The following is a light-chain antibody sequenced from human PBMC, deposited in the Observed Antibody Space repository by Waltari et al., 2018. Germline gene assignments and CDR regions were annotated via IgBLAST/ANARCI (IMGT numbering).Light chain of an antibody. V-gene: IGLV2-14*03. J-gene: IGLJ2*01. CDR1: SRYLGAYNY. CDR3: SSYTTRRTVL. CDR2: DVS. Sequence: QSALTQPAPVSGSPGQPIAISCPGTSRYLGAYNYVAWYQQHPGKAPKLMIYDVSSRPSGISYRFSGSKSGNTASLTISGLQAEDEAHYYCSSYTTRRTVLFGGGTKLTVL.